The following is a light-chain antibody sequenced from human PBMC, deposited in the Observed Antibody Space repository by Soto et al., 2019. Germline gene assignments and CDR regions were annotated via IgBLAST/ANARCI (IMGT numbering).Light chain of an antibody. CDR2: DVN. CDR3: TSWTTSTTMI. Sequence: QSALTQPASVSGSPGRSITISCTGTSSDIGAYNFVSWYQQHPGKAPKLMLYDVNIRPSGVSNRFSGSKSGNTASLTISGLQDEDEADYYCTSWTTSTTMIFGGGTKVTVL. J-gene: IGLJ2*01. CDR1: SSDIGAYNF. V-gene: IGLV2-14*03.